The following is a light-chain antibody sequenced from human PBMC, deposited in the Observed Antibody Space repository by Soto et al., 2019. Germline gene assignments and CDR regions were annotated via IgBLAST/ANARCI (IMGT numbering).Light chain of an antibody. V-gene: IGKV3-20*01. J-gene: IGKJ4*01. Sequence: VLSQGPGILALSAGEEATLSCRASQTVRNNYLAWYQQKPGQAPRLLIYDASSRATGIPGRFSGGGSGTDFTLTISRLEPEDFAVYYCQQFSSYPLTFGGGTKVDI. CDR3: QQFSSYPLT. CDR2: DAS. CDR1: QTVRNNY.